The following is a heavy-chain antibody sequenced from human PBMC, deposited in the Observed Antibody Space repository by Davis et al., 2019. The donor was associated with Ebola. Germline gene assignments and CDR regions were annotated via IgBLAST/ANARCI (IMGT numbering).Heavy chain of an antibody. Sequence: GGSLRLSCKGSGYSFTSYWIAWVRQMPGRGLEWMGIIYAGDSDASYSPSFEGQVTISVDRSLTTAYLQWSSLKASDTAIYYCARQESLYGYIDYWGQGTLVTVSS. V-gene: IGHV5-51*01. CDR3: ARQESLYGYIDY. D-gene: IGHD5-18*01. CDR1: GYSFTSYW. J-gene: IGHJ4*02. CDR2: IYAGDSDA.